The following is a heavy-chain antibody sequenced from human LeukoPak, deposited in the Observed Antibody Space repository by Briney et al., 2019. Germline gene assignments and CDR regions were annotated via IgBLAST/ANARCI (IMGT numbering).Heavy chain of an antibody. CDR3: ARVSARWGRGY. Sequence: GGSLRLSCAASGFTFSSYAMSWVRQAPGKGLEWVSAISGSGGSTYYADSVEGRFTISRDNAKNSLYLQMNSLRAEDTAVYYCARVSARWGRGYWGQGTLVTVSS. J-gene: IGHJ4*02. CDR2: ISGSGGST. CDR1: GFTFSSYA. D-gene: IGHD3-16*01. V-gene: IGHV3-23*01.